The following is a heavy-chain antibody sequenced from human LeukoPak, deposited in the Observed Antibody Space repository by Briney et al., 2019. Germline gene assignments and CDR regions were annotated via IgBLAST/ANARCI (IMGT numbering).Heavy chain of an antibody. Sequence: ASVKVSCKASGYTFTSYGISWVRQAPGQGLEWMRWISAYNGNTNYAQKLQGRVTMTTDTSTSTAYMELRSLRSDDTAVYYCARVCYASSGYYCFDYWGQGILVTVSS. CDR2: ISAYNGNT. J-gene: IGHJ4*02. CDR3: ARVCYASSGYYCFDY. D-gene: IGHD3-22*01. CDR1: GYTFTSYG. V-gene: IGHV1-18*01.